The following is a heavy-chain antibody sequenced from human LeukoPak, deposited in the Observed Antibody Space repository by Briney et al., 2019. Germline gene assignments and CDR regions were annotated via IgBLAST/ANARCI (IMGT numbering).Heavy chain of an antibody. CDR2: IYYSGST. CDR3: ARRARTYYDILTGYTDY. D-gene: IGHD3-9*01. CDR1: GGSISSGDYY. Sequence: SETLSLTCTVSGGSISSGDYYWSWIRQPPGKGLEWIGYIYYSGSTYYNPSLKSRVTISVDTSKNQFSLKLSSVTAADTAVYYCARRARTYYDILTGYTDYWGQGTLVTVSS. J-gene: IGHJ4*02. V-gene: IGHV4-30-4*01.